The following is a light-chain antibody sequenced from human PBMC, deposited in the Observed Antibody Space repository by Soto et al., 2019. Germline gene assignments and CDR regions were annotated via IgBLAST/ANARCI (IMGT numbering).Light chain of an antibody. Sequence: DIQMTQSPTSLPASVGDRVTITCRASQGISSYLNWYQQKPGKAPKLLIYDATNLQSGVPSRFSGSGSGTDFTLTISSLQPEDFGTYYCQQSYSTLRTFGQGTKVEIK. V-gene: IGKV1-39*01. CDR2: DAT. CDR3: QQSYSTLRT. J-gene: IGKJ1*01. CDR1: QGISSY.